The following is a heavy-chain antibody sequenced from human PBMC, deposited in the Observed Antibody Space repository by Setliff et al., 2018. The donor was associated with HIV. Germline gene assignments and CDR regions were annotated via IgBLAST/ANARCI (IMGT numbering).Heavy chain of an antibody. Sequence: LSLTCTVSGASITSHYWSWIRQSPGRELEWIEYIYSTGSTNYNPSLQSRVSISMDASKNKFSLKVTSVTSADTAVYYCAKGAGFYGDYTFDYWGQGNLVTVSS. CDR1: GASITSHY. D-gene: IGHD4-17*01. CDR2: IYSTGST. CDR3: AKGAGFYGDYTFDY. J-gene: IGHJ4*02. V-gene: IGHV4-59*11.